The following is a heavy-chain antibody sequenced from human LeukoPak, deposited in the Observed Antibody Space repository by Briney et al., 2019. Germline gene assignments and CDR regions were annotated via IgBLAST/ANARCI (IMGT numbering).Heavy chain of an antibody. V-gene: IGHV4-59*08. D-gene: IGHD6-13*01. CDR2: IYYTGRT. J-gene: IGHJ4*02. Sequence: SETLSLTCTVSGGSISTYYWSWIRQPPGKGLEWIANIYYTGRTNYNPSLKSRVTISVDTSKNQFFLKLSSVTAADTAVYYCAREKAAAGLRTFDYWGQGTLVTVSS. CDR1: GGSISTYY. CDR3: AREKAAAGLRTFDY.